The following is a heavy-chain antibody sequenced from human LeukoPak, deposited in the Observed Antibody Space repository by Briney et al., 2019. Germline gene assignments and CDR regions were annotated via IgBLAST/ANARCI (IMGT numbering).Heavy chain of an antibody. J-gene: IGHJ5*02. CDR2: ISGSGGST. D-gene: IGHD6-13*01. Sequence: GGSLKLSCAASGFTFSSYAMSWVRQAPGKGLEWVSAISGSGGSTYYADSVKGRFTISRDNSKNTLYLQMNSLRAEDTAVYYCAKDPQQLVSAYNWFDPWGQGTLVTVSS. V-gene: IGHV3-23*01. CDR1: GFTFSSYA. CDR3: AKDPQQLVSAYNWFDP.